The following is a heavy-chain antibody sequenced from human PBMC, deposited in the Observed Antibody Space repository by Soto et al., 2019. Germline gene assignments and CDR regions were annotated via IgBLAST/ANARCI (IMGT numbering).Heavy chain of an antibody. V-gene: IGHV1-18*01. Sequence: ASVKVSCKASGYTFTSYGISWVRQAPGQGLEWMGWISAYNGNTNYAQKPQGRVTMTTDTSTSTAYMELRSLRSDDTAVYYCARWHCSGGSCYSWATYYYYYMDVWGKGTTVTVSS. D-gene: IGHD2-15*01. CDR1: GYTFTSYG. CDR2: ISAYNGNT. CDR3: ARWHCSGGSCYSWATYYYYYMDV. J-gene: IGHJ6*03.